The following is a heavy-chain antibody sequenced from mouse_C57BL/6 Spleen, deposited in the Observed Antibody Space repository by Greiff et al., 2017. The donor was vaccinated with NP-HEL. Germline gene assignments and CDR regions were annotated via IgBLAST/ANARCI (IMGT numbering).Heavy chain of an antibody. CDR1: GYSITSDY. Sequence: EVQLQQSGPGLAKPSQTLSLTCSVTGYSITSDYWNWIRTFPGNKLEYMGYISYSGSTYYNPSLKSRISITRDTSKTQYDLQLNSVTTEDTATYYCARGELGQDDFDYWGQGTTLTVSS. D-gene: IGHD4-1*01. V-gene: IGHV3-8*01. J-gene: IGHJ2*01. CDR3: ARGELGQDDFDY. CDR2: ISYSGST.